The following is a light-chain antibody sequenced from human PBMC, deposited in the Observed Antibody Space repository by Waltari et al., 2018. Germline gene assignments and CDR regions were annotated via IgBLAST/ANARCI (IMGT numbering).Light chain of an antibody. CDR3: QVWDSSSDHWV. V-gene: IGLV3-21*04. J-gene: IGLJ3*02. Sequence: SYVLTQPPSVSVAPGKTARITCGVNNIGSKSVHWYQQQPGKAPVLVIYDDSDRPSGIPERFSGSNSGNTATLTINRVEAGDEADYYCQVWDSSSDHWVFGGGTKLTVL. CDR2: DDS. CDR1: NIGSKS.